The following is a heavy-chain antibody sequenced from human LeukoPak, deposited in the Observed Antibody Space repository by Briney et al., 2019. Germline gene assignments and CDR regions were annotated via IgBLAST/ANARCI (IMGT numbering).Heavy chain of an antibody. CDR2: IKEDGSVK. CDR3: ARRWKLSLDV. Sequence: GGSLRLSCAASGFTFSVYWMTWVRQAPGKGLEWVANIKEDGSVKYYVDSAKGRFTISRDNAKKSLYLQMNNLRGEDTAVYFCARRWKLSLDVWGQGPTVTVSS. D-gene: IGHD5-24*01. CDR1: GFTFSVYW. J-gene: IGHJ6*02. V-gene: IGHV3-7*01.